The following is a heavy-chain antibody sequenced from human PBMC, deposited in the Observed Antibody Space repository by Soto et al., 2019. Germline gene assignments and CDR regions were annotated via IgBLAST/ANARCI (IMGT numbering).Heavy chain of an antibody. CDR3: AREYGYGSGTNWFDP. V-gene: IGHV4-61*01. CDR1: GGSVSSGSYY. D-gene: IGHD3-10*01. CDR2: LFYSGST. Sequence: PSETLSLTCTVSGGSVSSGSYYWSWIRQPPGKGLEYIGYLFYSGSTNYDPSLKSRVTISVDTPKNQFSLKLTSVTAADTAVYYCAREYGYGSGTNWFDPWGQGTLVTVSS. J-gene: IGHJ5*02.